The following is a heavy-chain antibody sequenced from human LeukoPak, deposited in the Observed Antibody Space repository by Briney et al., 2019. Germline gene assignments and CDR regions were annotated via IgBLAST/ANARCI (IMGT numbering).Heavy chain of an antibody. D-gene: IGHD6-19*01. V-gene: IGHV1-18*01. J-gene: IGHJ5*02. CDR2: ISAYSGNT. CDR1: GYTFTRYG. CDR3: AREGLQWRWFDP. Sequence: ASVKVSCKASGYTFTRYGISWVRQAPGQRLEWMGWISAYSGNTNYAQKLQGRVTMTTDTSTSTAYMELRSLRSDDTAVYYCAREGLQWRWFDPWGQGTLVTVSS.